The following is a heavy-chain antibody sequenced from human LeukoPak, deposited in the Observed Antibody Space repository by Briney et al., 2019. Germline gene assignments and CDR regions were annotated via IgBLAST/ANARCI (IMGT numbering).Heavy chain of an antibody. CDR1: GYTFTSHG. CDR3: ARLVVVVVASTPLDY. Sequence: ASVKVSCKASGYTFTSHGISWVRQAPGQGLEWMGWISVHNGNTHYAQKLQGRVTMTTDTPTSTAYMELRSLRSDDTAVYYCARLVVVVVASTPLDYWGQGTLVTVSS. D-gene: IGHD2-15*01. J-gene: IGHJ4*02. CDR2: ISVHNGNT. V-gene: IGHV1-18*01.